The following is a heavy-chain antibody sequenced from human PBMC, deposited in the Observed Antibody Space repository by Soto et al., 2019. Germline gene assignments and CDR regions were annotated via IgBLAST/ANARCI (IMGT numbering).Heavy chain of an antibody. D-gene: IGHD4-17*01. Sequence: PSETLSLTCAVYGGSFSGYYWSWIRQPPGKGLEWIGEINHSGSTNYNPSLKSRVTISVDTSKNQFSLKLSSVTAADTAVYYCARGVTSDVWGQGTTVTVS. CDR3: ARGVTSDV. J-gene: IGHJ6*02. V-gene: IGHV4-34*01. CDR2: INHSGST. CDR1: GGSFSGYY.